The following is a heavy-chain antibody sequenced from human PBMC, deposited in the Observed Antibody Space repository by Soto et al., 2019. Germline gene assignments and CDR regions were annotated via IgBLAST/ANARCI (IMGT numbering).Heavy chain of an antibody. CDR1: GFTFSSYA. CDR3: SKQSPYASWAYAFDI. J-gene: IGHJ3*02. CDR2: ISGSGGST. V-gene: IGHV3-23*01. D-gene: IGHD2-2*01. Sequence: GGSLSLSCAASGFTFSSYAMSWVRQAPGKGLEWVSAISGSGGSTYYADSVKGRFTISRDNSKNTLYLQMNSLRAQDPAVFFFSKQSPYASWAYAFDIWGQGTMVTVSS.